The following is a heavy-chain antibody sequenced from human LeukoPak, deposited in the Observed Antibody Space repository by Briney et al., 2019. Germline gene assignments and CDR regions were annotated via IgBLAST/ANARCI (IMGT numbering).Heavy chain of an antibody. V-gene: IGHV1-46*01. CDR1: GYTFTNYY. CDR3: ARGEMATTDKAFDI. D-gene: IGHD5-24*01. J-gene: IGHJ3*02. Sequence: ASVKVSCKASGYTFTNYYIHWVRQAPGQGLECMGIINPSGGSTSYAQKFQGRVTMTRDMSTSTVYMELSSLRSEDTAVYYCARGEMATTDKAFDIWGQGTMVAVSS. CDR2: INPSGGST.